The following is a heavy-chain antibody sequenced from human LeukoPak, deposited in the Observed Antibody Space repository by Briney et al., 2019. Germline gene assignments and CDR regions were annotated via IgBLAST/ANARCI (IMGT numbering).Heavy chain of an antibody. V-gene: IGHV3-30*02. CDR1: GFTFSSYG. D-gene: IGHD3-3*01. CDR2: IRYDGSNK. Sequence: PGGSLRLSCAASGFTFSSYGMHWVRQAPGKGLEWVAFIRYDGSNKYYADSVKGRFTISRDNSKNTLYLQMNSLRAEDTAVYYCLPGLTIFGVARFDYWGQGTLVTVSS. J-gene: IGHJ4*02. CDR3: LPGLTIFGVARFDY.